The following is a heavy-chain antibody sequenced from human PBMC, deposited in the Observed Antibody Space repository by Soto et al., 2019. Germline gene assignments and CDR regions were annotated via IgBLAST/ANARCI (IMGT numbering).Heavy chain of an antibody. CDR1: GGSMSSTGYS. V-gene: IGHV4-30-2*01. Sequence: SETLSLTCAVSGGSMSSTGYSWSWIRQPPGKGLEWIGYIYYSGSTNYNPSLRGRVSISIDRSKNQFSLRLTSVTAADTAVYYCKREDYGSGSYYWGQGSLVTVSS. J-gene: IGHJ4*02. CDR2: IYYSGST. D-gene: IGHD3-10*01. CDR3: KREDYGSGSYY.